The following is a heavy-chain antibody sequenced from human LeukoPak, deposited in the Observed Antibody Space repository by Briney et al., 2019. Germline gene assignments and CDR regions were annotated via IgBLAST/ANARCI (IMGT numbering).Heavy chain of an antibody. Sequence: GSSVKVSCKASGGTFSSYAISWVRQAPGQGLEWMGGIIPIFGTANYAQKFQGRVTITADESTSTAYMELSSLRSEDTAVYYCARDQHPYCSSTSCYRGFRYWCQGTLVTVSS. CDR1: GGTFSSYA. D-gene: IGHD2-2*01. CDR2: IIPIFGTA. J-gene: IGHJ4*02. V-gene: IGHV1-69*01. CDR3: ARDQHPYCSSTSCYRGFRY.